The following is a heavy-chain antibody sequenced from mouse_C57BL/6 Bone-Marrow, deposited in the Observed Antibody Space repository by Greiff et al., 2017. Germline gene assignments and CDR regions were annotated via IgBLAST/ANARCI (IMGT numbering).Heavy chain of an antibody. V-gene: IGHV1-15*01. CDR1: GYTFTDYE. D-gene: IGHD2-5*01. Sequence: QVQLQQSGAELVRPGASVTLSCKASGYTFTDYEMHWVKQTPVHGLEWIGAIDPETGGTAYKQKFKGKAKLTADKSSKTAYMELRSLTSEASAVYYCTREGVLYYSNYGAMDYWGQGTSVTVSS. J-gene: IGHJ4*01. CDR2: IDPETGGT. CDR3: TREGVLYYSNYGAMDY.